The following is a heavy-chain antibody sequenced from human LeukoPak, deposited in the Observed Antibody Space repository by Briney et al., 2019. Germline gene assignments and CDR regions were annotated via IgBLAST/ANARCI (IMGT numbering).Heavy chain of an antibody. D-gene: IGHD6-13*01. CDR3: AKRIAAAGTSPNDALDI. J-gene: IGHJ3*02. CDR1: GYTFTSYG. CDR2: ISVYNGNT. V-gene: IGHV1-18*01. Sequence: ASVKVSCKASGYTFTSYGISWVRQAPGQGLEWMGWISVYNGNTNYAQKLQGRVTMTTDTSTRTAYMELRSLRSDDTAVDYCAKRIAAAGTSPNDALDIWGQGTMVPVPS.